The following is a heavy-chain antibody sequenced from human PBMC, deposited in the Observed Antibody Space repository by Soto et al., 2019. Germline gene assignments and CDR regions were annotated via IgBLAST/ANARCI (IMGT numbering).Heavy chain of an antibody. D-gene: IGHD6-6*01. V-gene: IGHV1-8*01. Sequence: ASVKVSCTASGYTFTSYDINWVRQATGQGLEWMGWMNPNSGNTGYAQKFQGRFTISRDNAKNSLYLQMNSLRAEDTAVYYCARIQLGYDAFDIWGQGTMVTVSS. CDR2: MNPNSGNT. CDR1: GYTFTSYD. CDR3: ARIQLGYDAFDI. J-gene: IGHJ3*02.